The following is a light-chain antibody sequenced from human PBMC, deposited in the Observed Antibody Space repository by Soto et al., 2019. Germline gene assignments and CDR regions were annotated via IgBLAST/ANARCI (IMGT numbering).Light chain of an antibody. Sequence: DIQLTQSPSFLSASEGDRVTITCRASQAIGSYLGWYQQKPGRAPKLLIYAASTLPSGVPSRFSGSGSGTQFTLTISSLEPGDYATYYCQQVNSYPFTFGGATEVEI. CDR2: AAS. CDR1: QAIGSY. CDR3: QQVNSYPFT. J-gene: IGKJ4*01. V-gene: IGKV1-9*01.